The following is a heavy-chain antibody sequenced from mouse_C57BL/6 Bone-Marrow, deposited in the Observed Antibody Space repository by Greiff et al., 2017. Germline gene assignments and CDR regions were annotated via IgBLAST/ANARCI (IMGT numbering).Heavy chain of an antibody. CDR1: GYTFTSYG. CDR2: IYPRSGNT. J-gene: IGHJ3*01. V-gene: IGHV1-81*01. Sequence: QVQLKESGAELARPGASVKLSCKPSGYTFTSYGISWVKQRTGQGLEWIGEIYPRSGNTYYNEKFKGKATLTADKSSSTAYMELRSLTSEDSAVYFCARRNLGAWFAYWGQGTLVTVSA. D-gene: IGHD4-1*01. CDR3: ARRNLGAWFAY.